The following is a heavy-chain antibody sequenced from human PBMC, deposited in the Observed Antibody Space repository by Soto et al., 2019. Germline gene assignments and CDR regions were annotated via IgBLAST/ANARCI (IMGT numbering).Heavy chain of an antibody. D-gene: IGHD6-13*01. J-gene: IGHJ5*02. CDR3: ARDGRIAAAWGRWFDP. CDR2: ISYDGRNK. CDR1: GFTFSSYA. Sequence: QVQLVESGGGVVQPGRSLRLSCAASGFTFSSYAMHWVRQAPGKGLEWVAVISYDGRNKYYADSVKGRFTISRDNSKNTLYLQMNSLRAEDTAVYYCARDGRIAAAWGRWFDPWGQGTLVTVSS. V-gene: IGHV3-30*04.